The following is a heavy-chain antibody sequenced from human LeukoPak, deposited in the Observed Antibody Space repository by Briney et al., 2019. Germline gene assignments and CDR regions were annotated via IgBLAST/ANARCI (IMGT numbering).Heavy chain of an antibody. CDR1: GGSIYSYY. J-gene: IGHJ4*02. D-gene: IGHD4-17*01. CDR2: IYYKGST. V-gene: IGHV4-59*01. CDR3: ARGDGDYYDY. Sequence: SETLSLPCTVSGGSIYSYYWSWIRQPPGEGLECIGYIYYKGSTNYNPSLKSQVTISVDTSKNQFSLKLSSVTAADTAVYYCARGDGDYYDYWGQGTLVTVSS.